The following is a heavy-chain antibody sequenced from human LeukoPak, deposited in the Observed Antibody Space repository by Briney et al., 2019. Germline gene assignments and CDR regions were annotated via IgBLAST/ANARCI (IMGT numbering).Heavy chain of an antibody. Sequence: SETLSLTCTVSGGSISSYYWSWIRQPPGKGLEWIGYIYYSGSTNYNPSLKSRVTISVDTPKNQFSLKLSSVTAADTAVYYCARRGATAAAGEYYFDYWGQGTLVTVSS. CDR3: ARRGATAAAGEYYFDY. CDR1: GGSISSYY. CDR2: IYYSGST. J-gene: IGHJ4*02. D-gene: IGHD6-13*01. V-gene: IGHV4-59*01.